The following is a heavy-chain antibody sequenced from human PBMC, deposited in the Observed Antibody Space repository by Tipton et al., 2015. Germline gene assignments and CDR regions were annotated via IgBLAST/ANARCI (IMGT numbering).Heavy chain of an antibody. J-gene: IGHJ6*02. CDR3: ARLFPSVTHYDFWSGPSRDYYGMDV. D-gene: IGHD3-3*01. CDR1: GGSISSYY. Sequence: TLSLTCTVSGGSISSYYWSWIRQPAGKGLEWIGRIYTSGSTNYNPSLKSRVTMSVDTSKNRFSLKLSSVTAADTAVYYCARLFPSVTHYDFWSGPSRDYYGMDVWGQGTTVTVSS. CDR2: IYTSGST. V-gene: IGHV4-4*07.